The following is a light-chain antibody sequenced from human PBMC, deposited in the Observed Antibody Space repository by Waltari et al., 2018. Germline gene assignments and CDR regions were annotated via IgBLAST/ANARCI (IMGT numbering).Light chain of an antibody. CDR1: KSPLHRNGNNY. J-gene: IGKJ1*01. V-gene: IGKV2-28*01. CDR2: LGS. CDR3: MQFLQSLWT. Sequence: DIVETQSQLYLPATPGEAASISGRSSKSPLHRNGNNYLYWYLQKLGQSPQILIYLGSNRASGVPDRVIGSGSGTDFTLRISRVEAEDVGVYYCMQFLQSLWTFGPGTKVEIK.